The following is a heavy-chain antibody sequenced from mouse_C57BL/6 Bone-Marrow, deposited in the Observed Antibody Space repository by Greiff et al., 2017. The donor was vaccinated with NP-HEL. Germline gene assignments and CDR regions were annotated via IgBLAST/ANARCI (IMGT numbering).Heavy chain of an antibody. CDR2: INPNNGGT. J-gene: IGHJ4*01. D-gene: IGHD1-1*01. CDR3: ARERNCTTNYAMDY. V-gene: IGHV1-26*01. Sequence: EVQLQQSGPELVKPGASVKISCKASGYTFTDYYMNWVKQSHGKSLEWIGDINPNNGGTSYNQKFKGKATLTVDKSSSTAYMELRSLTSEDSAVYYCARERNCTTNYAMDYWGQGTSVTVSS. CDR1: GYTFTDYY.